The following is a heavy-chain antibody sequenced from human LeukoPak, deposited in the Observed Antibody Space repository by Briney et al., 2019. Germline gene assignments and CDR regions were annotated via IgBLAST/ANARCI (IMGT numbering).Heavy chain of an antibody. Sequence: GGSLRLSCAASGFSFGIYGMRWIRQAPGKGLEWVSYISSSGSTIYYADSVKGRFTISRDNAKNSLYLQMNSLRAEDTAVYYCARGHCSSTSCSFYYYYYGMDVWGQGITVTVSS. CDR1: GFSFGIYG. CDR3: ARGHCSSTSCSFYYYYYGMDV. D-gene: IGHD2-2*01. CDR2: ISSSGSTI. J-gene: IGHJ6*02. V-gene: IGHV3-11*01.